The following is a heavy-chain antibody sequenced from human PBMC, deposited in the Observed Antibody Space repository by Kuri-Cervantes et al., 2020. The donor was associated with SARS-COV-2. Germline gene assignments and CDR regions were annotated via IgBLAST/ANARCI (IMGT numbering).Heavy chain of an antibody. J-gene: IGHJ6*02. V-gene: IGHV3-30*01. CDR2: ISYDGSNE. CDR3: ARVPGYDFWSGYKRFGYYGMDV. D-gene: IGHD3-3*01. CDR1: GFTFSSCA. Sequence: GESLKISCAASGFTFSSCAMHWFRLAPGKGLEWVAFISYDGSNEYYADSVRSRFTISRDNSNNTLYLQVNSLCAEETAVYYCARVPGYDFWSGYKRFGYYGMDVWGQGTTVTVSS.